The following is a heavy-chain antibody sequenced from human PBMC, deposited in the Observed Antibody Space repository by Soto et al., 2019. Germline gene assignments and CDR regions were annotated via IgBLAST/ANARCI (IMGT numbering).Heavy chain of an antibody. V-gene: IGHV2-26*01. D-gene: IGHD1-26*01. CDR1: GFSLSNARMG. CDR2: IFSNDEK. CDR3: ARIRISGSHGMDV. J-gene: IGHJ6*02. Sequence: QVTLKESGPVLVKPTETLTLTCTVSGFSLSNARMGVSWIRQPPGKALEWLAHIFSNDEKSYSTSLKSRLTISQQTSQSQVVLTMNNMDPVGTATYYCARIRISGSHGMDVRGQGTTVPVSS.